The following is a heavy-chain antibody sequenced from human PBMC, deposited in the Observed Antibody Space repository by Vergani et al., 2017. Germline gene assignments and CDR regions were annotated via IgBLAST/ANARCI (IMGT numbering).Heavy chain of an antibody. Sequence: QVQMQESGPGLVKPPGTLSLTCAVSGDSISSTNCWTWVRKPPRKGLKWIGEICHTEDTKYSPSLKSRVTVSVDESRNLFSLRLNSVTAADTAVYYCATIGYMRWVYYFVYWVQRGLVTVSS. CDR3: ATIGYMRWVYYFVY. CDR1: GDSISSTNC. J-gene: IGHJ4*02. CDR2: ICHTEDT. D-gene: IGHD2-2*02. V-gene: IGHV4-4*03.